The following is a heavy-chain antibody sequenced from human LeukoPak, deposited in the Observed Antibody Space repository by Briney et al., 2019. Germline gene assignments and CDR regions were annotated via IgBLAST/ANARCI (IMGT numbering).Heavy chain of an antibody. D-gene: IGHD6-25*01. CDR3: AKDGYSSVGDWFDP. J-gene: IGHJ5*02. CDR2: ISGSGDST. Sequence: PGGSLRLSCAASGFTFSDYAMSWVRQAPGTGLEWVSSISGSGDSTYHADSVKGRFTISRDNSKNTVYLQMNSLRAEDTAVYYCAKDGYSSVGDWFDPWGQGTLVTVSS. V-gene: IGHV3-23*01. CDR1: GFTFSDYA.